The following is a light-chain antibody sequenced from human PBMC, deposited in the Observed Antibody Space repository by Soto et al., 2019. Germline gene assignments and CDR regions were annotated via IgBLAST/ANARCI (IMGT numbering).Light chain of an antibody. J-gene: IGLJ2*01. Sequence: QSALTQPPSLSGAPGQNIIISCTGGGSNIGAGFDVHWYQQLPGTAPKLLIYGNTNRPSVVPDRFSGSKSGTSASLVITGLQAEDEADYYCQSYDTGPSGPVVFGGGTKLTVL. CDR2: GNT. V-gene: IGLV1-40*01. CDR3: QSYDTGPSGPVV. CDR1: GSNIGAGFD.